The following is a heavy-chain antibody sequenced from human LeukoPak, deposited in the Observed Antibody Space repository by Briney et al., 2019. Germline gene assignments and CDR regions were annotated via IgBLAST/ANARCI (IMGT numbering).Heavy chain of an antibody. D-gene: IGHD3-3*01. Sequence: GGSLRLSCAASGFTFSDYYMSWIRQAPGKGLEWVSYISSSGSTMYYADSVKGRFTISRDNAKNSLYLQMNSLRAEDTAVYYCAREMWRGFADYWGQGTLVTVSS. J-gene: IGHJ4*02. V-gene: IGHV3-11*01. CDR1: GFTFSDYY. CDR3: AREMWRGFADY. CDR2: ISSSGSTM.